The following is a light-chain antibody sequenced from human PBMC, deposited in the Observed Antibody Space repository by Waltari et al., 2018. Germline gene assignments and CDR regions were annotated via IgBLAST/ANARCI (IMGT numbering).Light chain of an antibody. CDR2: EFN. J-gene: IGLJ3*02. V-gene: IGLV2-14*01. CDR3: CSHSSSSTLVL. CDR1: TTDVGAYNF. Sequence: QSSLTQPASVSGSPGQSITLSCTGTTTDVGAYNFVSWYQQHPGEVPNPLIYEFNNRPSGVSGRFSGSRSGNPASLTISGLLAEDEADYYCCSHSSSSTLVLFGGGTKVTVL.